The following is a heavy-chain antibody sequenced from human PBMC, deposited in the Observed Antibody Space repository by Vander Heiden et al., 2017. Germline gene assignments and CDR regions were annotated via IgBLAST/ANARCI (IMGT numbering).Heavy chain of an antibody. Sequence: QMQLQESGPGLVKPSETLSLTCTVSGGSISGTDHYWGWIRQPPGKGLEWIGSVYHTGTTYYNPSLKSRVTIAVDTSKKQFSLNLSSVTAADTAMYDGAPSRGNLYEACNIWSPGTLGTVSS. D-gene: IGHD3-16*01. CDR3: APSRGNLYEACNI. CDR2: VYHTGTT. V-gene: IGHV4-39*01. J-gene: IGHJ3*02. CDR1: GGSISGTDHY.